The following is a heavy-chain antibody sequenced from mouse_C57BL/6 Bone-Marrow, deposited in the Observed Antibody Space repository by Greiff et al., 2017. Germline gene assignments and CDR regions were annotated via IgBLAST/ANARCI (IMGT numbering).Heavy chain of an antibody. CDR1: GYTFTSYW. Sequence: QVQLKQPGAELVKPGASVKMSCKASGYTFTSYWITWVKQRPGQGLEWIGDIYPGSGSTNYNEKFKSKATLTVDTSSSTAYMQRSSRTSEDSAVYYCARRGIYYAMDYWGQGTSVTVSS. V-gene: IGHV1-55*01. CDR2: IYPGSGST. J-gene: IGHJ4*01. CDR3: ARRGIYYAMDY.